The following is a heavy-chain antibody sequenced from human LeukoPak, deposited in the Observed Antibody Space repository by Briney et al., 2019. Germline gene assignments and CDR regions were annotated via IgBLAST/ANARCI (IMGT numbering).Heavy chain of an antibody. CDR1: CGSISSYY. CDR2: VYYSGST. D-gene: IGHD6-13*01. V-gene: IGHV4-59*01. Sequence: PSETLSLTCTVSCGSISSYYWQWIRQPPGNRLEWIGYVYYSGSTDYNPSLKSRVTISVDTSKNQFSLKLTSVTAADTAVYYCARGEPRIARPGAPPFDLWGRGTLVTVSS. CDR3: ARGEPRIARPGAPPFDL. J-gene: IGHJ2*01.